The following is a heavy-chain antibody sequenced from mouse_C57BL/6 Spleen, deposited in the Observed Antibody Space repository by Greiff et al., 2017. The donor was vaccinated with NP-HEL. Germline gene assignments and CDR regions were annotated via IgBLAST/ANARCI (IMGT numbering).Heavy chain of an antibody. D-gene: IGHD1-1*01. CDR1: GYTFTDYY. Sequence: DVQLQESGPVLVKPGASVKMSCKASGYTFTDYYMNWVKQSHGKSLEWIGVINPYNGGTSYNQKFKGKATLTVDKSSSTAYMELNSLTSEDSAVYYCARAFPYYYGSSYPFAYWGQGTLVTVSA. CDR2: INPYNGGT. CDR3: ARAFPYYYGSSYPFAY. V-gene: IGHV1-19*01. J-gene: IGHJ3*01.